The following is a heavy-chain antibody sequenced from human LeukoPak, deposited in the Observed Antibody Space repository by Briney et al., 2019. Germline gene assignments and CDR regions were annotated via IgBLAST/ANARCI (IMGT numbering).Heavy chain of an antibody. J-gene: IGHJ4*02. Sequence: PSETLSLTCAVYGGSFSGYYWSWIRQSPGKGLEWIGEINQSGSTNYNPSLKSRVTISVDTSKNQFSLKLSSVTAADTAVYYCARVILGLRLDYWGQGTLVTVSS. D-gene: IGHD3-16*01. V-gene: IGHV4-34*01. CDR1: GGSFSGYY. CDR3: ARVILGLRLDY. CDR2: INQSGST.